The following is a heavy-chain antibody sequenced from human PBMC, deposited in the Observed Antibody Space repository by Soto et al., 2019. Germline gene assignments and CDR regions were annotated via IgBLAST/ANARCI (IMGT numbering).Heavy chain of an antibody. J-gene: IGHJ3*02. Sequence: VASVKVSCKASGYTFTGYYMHWVRQAPGQGLEWMGWINPNSGGTNYAQKFQGWVTMTRDTSISTAYMELSRLRSDDTAVYYCARETGVKYNHQVSLTDVDTYCSGGTCYPGRGAFDIWGQGTMVTVSS. V-gene: IGHV1-2*04. CDR3: ARETGVKYNHQVSLTDVDTYCSGGTCYPGRGAFDI. CDR1: GYTFTGYY. CDR2: INPNSGGT. D-gene: IGHD2-15*01.